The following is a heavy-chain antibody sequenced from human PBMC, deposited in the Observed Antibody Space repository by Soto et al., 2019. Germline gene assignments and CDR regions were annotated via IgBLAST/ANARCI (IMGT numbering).Heavy chain of an antibody. J-gene: IGHJ6*02. D-gene: IGHD6-13*01. CDR2: ISYDGSNK. CDR1: GFTFSSYA. CDR3: ATQRFSSSWSYYYYGMDV. V-gene: IGHV3-30-3*01. Sequence: VQLVESGGGVVQPGRSLRLSCAASGFTFSSYAMHWVRQAPGKGLEWVAVISYDGSNKYYADSVKGRFTISRDNSKNTLYLQMNSLRAEDTAVYYCATQRFSSSWSYYYYGMDVWGQGTTVTVSS.